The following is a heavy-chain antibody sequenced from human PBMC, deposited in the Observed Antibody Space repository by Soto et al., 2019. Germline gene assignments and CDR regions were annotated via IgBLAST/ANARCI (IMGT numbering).Heavy chain of an antibody. CDR3: ATGAYCSGGSCYNY. V-gene: IGHV4-34*01. D-gene: IGHD2-15*01. CDR2: INHSGST. Sequence: SETLSLTCAVYGGSFSGYYWSWIRQPPGKGLEWIGEINHSGSTNYNPSLKSRVTISVDTSKNQFSLKLSSVTAADTAVYYCATGAYCSGGSCYNYWGQGTLVTVSS. CDR1: GGSFSGYY. J-gene: IGHJ4*02.